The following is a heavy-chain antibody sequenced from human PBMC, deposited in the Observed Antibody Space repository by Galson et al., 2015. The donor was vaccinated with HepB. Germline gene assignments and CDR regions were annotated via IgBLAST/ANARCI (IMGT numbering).Heavy chain of an antibody. CDR3: AKGSAAGRPYYFDS. CDR2: ITGGGDDT. D-gene: IGHD6-13*01. CDR1: GFTFSSYA. Sequence: SLRLSCAASGFTFSSYAMSWVRQAPGKGLEWVSAITGGGDDTYYTDSVKGRFTISRDSSKKTLYLQMNSLRAEDTAVYYCAKGSAAGRPYYFDSWGQGTLVTVSS. J-gene: IGHJ4*02. V-gene: IGHV3-23*01.